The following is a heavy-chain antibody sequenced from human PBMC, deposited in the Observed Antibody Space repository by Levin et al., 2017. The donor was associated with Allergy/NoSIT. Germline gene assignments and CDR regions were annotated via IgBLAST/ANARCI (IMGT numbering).Heavy chain of an antibody. CDR1: GFTFSDYY. CDR3: ARDVRRNDFWSGTPMIY. J-gene: IGHJ4*02. D-gene: IGHD3-3*01. V-gene: IGHV3-11*01. CDR2: ISSSGSTI. Sequence: GESLKISCAASGFTFSDYYMSWIRQAPGKGLEWVSYISSSGSTIYYADSVKGRFTISRDNAKNSLYLQMNSLRAEDTAVYYCARDVRRNDFWSGTPMIYWGQGTLVTVSS.